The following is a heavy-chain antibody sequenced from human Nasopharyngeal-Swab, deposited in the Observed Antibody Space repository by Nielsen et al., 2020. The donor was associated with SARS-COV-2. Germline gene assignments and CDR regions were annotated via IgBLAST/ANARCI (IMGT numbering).Heavy chain of an antibody. J-gene: IGHJ5*02. D-gene: IGHD5-12*01. V-gene: IGHV1-46*01. CDR3: ARDGEASGYDNNWFDP. CDR2: INPSGGST. CDR1: VYTFTSYY. Sequence: SVQVSCKASVYTFTSYYMHWVRQAPGQGLEWMGIINPSGGSTSYAQKFQGRVTMTRDTSTSTVYMELSSLRSEDTAVYYCARDGEASGYDNNWFDPWGQGTLITVSS.